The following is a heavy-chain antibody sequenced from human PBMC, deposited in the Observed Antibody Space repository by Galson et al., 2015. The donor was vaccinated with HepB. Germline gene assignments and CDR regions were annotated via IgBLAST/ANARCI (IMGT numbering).Heavy chain of an antibody. V-gene: IGHV2-5*02. J-gene: IGHJ4*02. CDR2: IYWDDDK. CDR3: AHMADSGAYYYFDY. Sequence: PALVKPTQTLTLTCTISGVSLSTSGVAVGWIRQPPGKALEWLALIYWDDDKRYSPSLKSRLTITKATSKNQVILTMTNMDPVDTATYHCAHMADSGAYYYFDYWGQGTLVAVSS. D-gene: IGHD3-22*01. CDR1: GVSLSTSGVA.